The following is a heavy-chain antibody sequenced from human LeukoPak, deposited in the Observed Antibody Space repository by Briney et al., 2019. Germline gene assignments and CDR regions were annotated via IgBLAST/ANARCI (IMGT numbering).Heavy chain of an antibody. CDR1: GFTFSSYS. D-gene: IGHD6-6*01. CDR2: ISSRSSYI. Sequence: GGSLRLSCAASGFTFSSYSMNWVRQAPGKGLEWVSAISSRSSYIYYADSVKGRFTISRDNAKNSLYLQMNRLRAEDTAVYYCATSIAARWAFDIWGQGTMVTVSS. V-gene: IGHV3-21*01. CDR3: ATSIAARWAFDI. J-gene: IGHJ3*02.